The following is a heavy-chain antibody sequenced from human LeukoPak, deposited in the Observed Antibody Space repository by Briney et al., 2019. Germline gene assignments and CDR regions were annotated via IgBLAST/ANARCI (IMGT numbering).Heavy chain of an antibody. CDR3: ARAGATLVIAVDGGMDV. V-gene: IGHV3-21*01. J-gene: IGHJ6*02. CDR1: GFTFSSYS. Sequence: GGSLRLSCAASGFTFSSYSMNWVRQAPGKGLEWVSSISSSSSYIYYADSVKGRFTISRDNAKNSLYLQMNSLRAEDTAVYYCARAGATLVIAVDGGMDVWGQGTTVTVSS. D-gene: IGHD6-19*01. CDR2: ISSSSSYI.